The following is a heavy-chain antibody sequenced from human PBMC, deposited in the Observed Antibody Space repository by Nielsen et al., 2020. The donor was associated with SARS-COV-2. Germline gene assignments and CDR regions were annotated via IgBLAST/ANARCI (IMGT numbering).Heavy chain of an antibody. CDR2: IWYDGSNK. J-gene: IGHJ4*02. D-gene: IGHD6-13*01. CDR3: ARDGLWQQRGRIDY. CDR1: GFTFSSYG. V-gene: IGHV3-33*01. Sequence: GESLKISCAASGFTFSSYGMHWVRQAPGKGLEWVAVIWYDGSNKYYADSVKGRFTISRDNSKNTLYLQMNSLRAEDTAVYYCARDGLWQQRGRIDYWGQGTLVTVSS.